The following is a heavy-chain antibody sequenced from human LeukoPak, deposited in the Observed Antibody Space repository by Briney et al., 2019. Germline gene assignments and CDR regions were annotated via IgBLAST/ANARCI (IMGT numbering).Heavy chain of an antibody. Sequence: GGSLRLSCAASGFTLSSYVMSWVGQAAGKGLGWVSGIIGCGRSTYYADSVKGRFPIPRDNSKEALYLQTTSLRAEDTALYYCAKEYYDYVWVRHVDYRGQGTLGTVSS. D-gene: IGHD3-16*01. CDR3: AKEYYDYVWVRHVDY. CDR2: IIGCGRST. CDR1: GFTLSSYV. J-gene: IGHJ4*02. V-gene: IGHV3-23*01.